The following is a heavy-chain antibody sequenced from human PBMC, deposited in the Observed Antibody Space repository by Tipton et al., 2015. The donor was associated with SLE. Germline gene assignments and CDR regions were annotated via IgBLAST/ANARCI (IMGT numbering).Heavy chain of an antibody. CDR2: ISYSSSYI. D-gene: IGHD6-13*01. Sequence: SLRLSCAASGLTFSSYSMNWVRQAPGKGLEWVSSISYSSSYIYYADSVKGRFTISRDNAQNSLYLQMNSLRAEDTAVYFCARDSSNWYIFDYWGPGILVTVSS. J-gene: IGHJ4*02. CDR1: GLTFSSYS. CDR3: ARDSSNWYIFDY. V-gene: IGHV3-21*01.